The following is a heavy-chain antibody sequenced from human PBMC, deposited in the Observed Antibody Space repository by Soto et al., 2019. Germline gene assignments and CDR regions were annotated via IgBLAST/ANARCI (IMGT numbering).Heavy chain of an antibody. J-gene: IGHJ5*02. V-gene: IGHV4-59*01. Sequence: QVQLQESGPGLVKPSETLSLTCTVSGGSISSYYWSWIRQPPGKGLEWIGYIYYSGSTNYNPSLKSRVTISVDTSKNQFSLKLSSVTAADTAVYYCAREHYSSSWYWFDPWGQGTLVTVSS. CDR2: IYYSGST. CDR3: AREHYSSSWYWFDP. D-gene: IGHD6-13*01. CDR1: GGSISSYY.